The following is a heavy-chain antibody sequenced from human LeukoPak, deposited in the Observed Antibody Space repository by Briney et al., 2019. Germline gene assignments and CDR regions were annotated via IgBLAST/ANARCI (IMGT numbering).Heavy chain of an antibody. J-gene: IGHJ3*02. V-gene: IGHV3-74*01. CDR1: GFTFSNHW. CDR2: ISPDGSRT. CDR3: ARDWGVYRALDI. D-gene: IGHD2-8*01. Sequence: GGSLRLTCAASGFTFSNHWMHWVRQTPEKGLVWVSNISPDGSRTDYADSVKGRFTISRDNAENTLYLQMNSLRAEDTAVYYCARDWGVYRALDIWGQGTMVTVSS.